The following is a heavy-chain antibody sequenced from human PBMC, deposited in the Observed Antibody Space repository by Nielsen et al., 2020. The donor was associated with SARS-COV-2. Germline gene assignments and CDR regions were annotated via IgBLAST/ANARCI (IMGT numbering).Heavy chain of an antibody. CDR2: ISYDGSNK. V-gene: IGHV3-30*18. Sequence: GESLKISCAASGFTFSSYGMHWVRQAPGKGLEWVAVISYDGSNKYYADSVKGRFTISRDNSKNTLYLQMNSLRAEDTAVYYCAKGVVSGRGYSYDDAFDIWGQGTMVTVSS. CDR3: AKGVVSGRGYSYDDAFDI. CDR1: GFTFSSYG. J-gene: IGHJ3*02. D-gene: IGHD5-18*01.